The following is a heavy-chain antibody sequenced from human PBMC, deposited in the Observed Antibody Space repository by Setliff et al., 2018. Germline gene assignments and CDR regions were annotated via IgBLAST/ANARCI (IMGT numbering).Heavy chain of an antibody. Sequence: GGSLRLSCVASGFTFVDYTMHWVRQAPGKGLEWASAVSWNSGNKGYADSVKGRFTISRDNAKNSLYLEMNSLRADDTALYYCAKDRYYDISAYASSGLDQRGQGTQVTVSS. CDR2: VSWNSGNK. CDR3: AKDRYYDISAYASSGLDQ. CDR1: GFTFVDYT. D-gene: IGHD3-22*01. J-gene: IGHJ4*02. V-gene: IGHV3-9*01.